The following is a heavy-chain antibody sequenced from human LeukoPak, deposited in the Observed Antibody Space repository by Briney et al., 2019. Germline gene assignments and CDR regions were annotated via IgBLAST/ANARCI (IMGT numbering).Heavy chain of an antibody. CDR3: ARLNTSPSFDY. Sequence: SETLSLTCTVSGGSISSYYWSWIRQPPGKGLEWIGYIYYSGSTNYNPSLKSRVTISVDTSKNQFSLKLRSVTAADTAVYYCARLNTSPSFDYWGQGTLVTVSS. V-gene: IGHV4-59*08. CDR2: IYYSGST. CDR1: GGSISSYY. D-gene: IGHD2-2*01. J-gene: IGHJ4*02.